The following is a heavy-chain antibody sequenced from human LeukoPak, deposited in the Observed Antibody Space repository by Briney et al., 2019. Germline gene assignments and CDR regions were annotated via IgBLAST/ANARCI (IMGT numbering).Heavy chain of an antibody. CDR2: IYHSGST. J-gene: IGHJ6*02. CDR3: ARAGITIFGVVIKSFDYYGMDV. V-gene: IGHV4-30-2*05. Sequence: SETLSLTCAVSGGSISSGDYSWSWIRQPPGKGLEWIGYIYHSGSTYYNPSLKSRVTISVDTSKNQFSLKLSSVTAADTAVYYCARAGITIFGVVIKSFDYYGMDVWGQGTTVTVSS. D-gene: IGHD3-3*01. CDR1: GGSISSGDYS.